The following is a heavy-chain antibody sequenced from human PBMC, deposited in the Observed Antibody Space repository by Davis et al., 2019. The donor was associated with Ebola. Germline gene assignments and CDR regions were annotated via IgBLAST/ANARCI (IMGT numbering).Heavy chain of an antibody. CDR3: ARGGLSMMVVPRDYYYGMDV. CDR2: ISAYNGNT. Sequence: ASVKVSCKASGYTFTSYGISWVRQAPGQGLEWMGWISAYNGNTNYAQKLQGRVTMTTDTSTSTAYMELSRLTSDDTAVYFCARGGLSMMVVPRDYYYGMDVWGQGTTVTVSS. V-gene: IGHV1-18*01. D-gene: IGHD2-21*01. J-gene: IGHJ6*02. CDR1: GYTFTSYG.